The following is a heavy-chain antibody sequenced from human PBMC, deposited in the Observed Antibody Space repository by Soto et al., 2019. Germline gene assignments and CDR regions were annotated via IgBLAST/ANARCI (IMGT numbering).Heavy chain of an antibody. CDR1: GGTFSSYA. J-gene: IGHJ6*02. CDR3: ARVEYSYGYPLGMDV. Sequence: SVKVSCKASGGTFSSYAISWVRQAPGQGLEWMGGIIPIFGTANYAQKFQGRVTITADESTSTAYMELSSLRSEDTAVYYCARVEYSYGYPLGMDVWGQGTTVTVSS. CDR2: IIPIFGTA. V-gene: IGHV1-69*13. D-gene: IGHD5-18*01.